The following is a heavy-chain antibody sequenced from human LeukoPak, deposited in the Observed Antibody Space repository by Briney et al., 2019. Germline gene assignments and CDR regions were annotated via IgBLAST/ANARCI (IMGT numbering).Heavy chain of an antibody. Sequence: SETLSLTCTVSGGSISSGSYYWSWIRQPAGKGLEWIGRIYTSGSSNYNPSLKSRVTISVDTSKNQFSLRLSSVTAADTAVYYCATQKNTARPGYYLDYWGQGTLVTVSS. V-gene: IGHV4-61*02. CDR1: GGSISSGSYY. CDR2: IYTSGSS. D-gene: IGHD6-6*01. J-gene: IGHJ4*02. CDR3: ATQKNTARPGYYLDY.